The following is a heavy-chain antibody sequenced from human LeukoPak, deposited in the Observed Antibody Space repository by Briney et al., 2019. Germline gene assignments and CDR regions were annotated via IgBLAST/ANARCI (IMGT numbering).Heavy chain of an antibody. CDR2: ISGSGGST. J-gene: IGHJ4*02. D-gene: IGHD1-26*01. CDR1: GFTFSSYA. CDR3: ARDRVGATDYFDY. V-gene: IGHV3-23*01. Sequence: PGGSLRLSCAASGFTFSSYAMSWVRQAPGKGLEWVSAISGSGGSTYYADSVKGRFTISRDNSKNTLSLQMNSLRAEDTAVYYCARDRVGATDYFDYWGQGTLVTVSS.